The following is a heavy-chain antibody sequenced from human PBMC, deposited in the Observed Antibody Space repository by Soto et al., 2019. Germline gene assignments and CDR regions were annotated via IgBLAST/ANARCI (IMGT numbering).Heavy chain of an antibody. D-gene: IGHD1-7*01. V-gene: IGHV1-3*01. Sequence: QVQLVQSGAEVKKPGASVKVSCKASGYTFTSYAMHWVRQAPGQRLEWMGWINAGNGNTKYSQKFQGRVTITRDTSASTAYMELSSLRSEGTAVYYCARVTGTTPYCDCLDVWGEGTTVTDTS. J-gene: IGHJ6*03. CDR3: ARVTGTTPYCDCLDV. CDR1: GYTFTSYA. CDR2: INAGNGNT.